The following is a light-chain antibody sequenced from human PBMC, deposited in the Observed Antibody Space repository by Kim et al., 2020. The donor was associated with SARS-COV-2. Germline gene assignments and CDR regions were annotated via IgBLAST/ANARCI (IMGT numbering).Light chain of an antibody. V-gene: IGLV2-14*04. CDR2: DVS. J-gene: IGLJ3*02. Sequence: GQSLTLSSTGTSSAVGGYNYVSWYQQHPGKAPKLMIYDVSTRPSGVSNRFSGSKSGNTASLTISGLQAEDEADYYCSSYTSSSTWVFGGGTQLTVL. CDR3: SSYTSSSTWV. CDR1: SSAVGGYNY.